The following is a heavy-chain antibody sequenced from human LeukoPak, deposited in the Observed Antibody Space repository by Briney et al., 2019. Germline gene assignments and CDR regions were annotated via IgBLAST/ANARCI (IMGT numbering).Heavy chain of an antibody. CDR3: ARGDDGAY. Sequence: GGSLRLSCAASGFTFDIYGMNWIRQAPGKGLEWVSHISSGSSPKYYADSVRGRFTISRDNAKKSLYLQMNSLRVEDTAVYNCARGDDGAYWCQGTLVTVSS. V-gene: IGHV3-48*04. J-gene: IGHJ4*02. D-gene: IGHD3-16*01. CDR2: ISSGSSPK. CDR1: GFTFDIYG.